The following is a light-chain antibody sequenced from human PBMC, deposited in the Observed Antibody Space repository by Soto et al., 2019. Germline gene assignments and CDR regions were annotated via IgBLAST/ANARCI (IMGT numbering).Light chain of an antibody. V-gene: IGKV3-20*01. CDR2: GAS. Sequence: ETVLTQSPGTLSLSPGERATLSCRASQSVSSDYLAWYQQKPGQAPRLVIYGASSRATGIPDRFSGSGSGTDFTLTISRLEPEDFAVYYCQQYGNSPWTFGQGAKVEIK. CDR1: QSVSSDY. J-gene: IGKJ1*01. CDR3: QQYGNSPWT.